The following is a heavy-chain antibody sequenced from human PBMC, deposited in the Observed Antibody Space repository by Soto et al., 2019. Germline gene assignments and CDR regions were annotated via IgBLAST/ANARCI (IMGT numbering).Heavy chain of an antibody. J-gene: IGHJ4*02. V-gene: IGHV4-39*01. CDR2: IYYSGST. CDR3: ARYPNSGSYSDYFDY. CDR1: GGSISSSSYY. Sequence: SETLSLTCTVSGGSISSSSYYWGWIRQPPGKGLEWIGSIYYSGSTYYNPSLKSRVTISVDTSKNQFSLKLSSVTAADTAVYYCARYPNSGSYSDYFDYWGQGTLVTVPS. D-gene: IGHD1-26*01.